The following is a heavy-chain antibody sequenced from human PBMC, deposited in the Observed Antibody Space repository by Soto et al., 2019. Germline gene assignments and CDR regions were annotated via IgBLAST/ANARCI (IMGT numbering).Heavy chain of an antibody. Sequence: SETLSLTCAVYGGSFSGYYWTWIRQPPGKGLEWIGSMYYSGSTSYNPSLKSRVTMSVDTSKNQLSLKLSSVTAADTAVYYCARPACVSCYVPIDYWGQGTLVTVSS. J-gene: IGHJ4*02. CDR1: GGSFSGYY. CDR3: ARPACVSCYVPIDY. D-gene: IGHD2-2*01. CDR2: MYYSGST. V-gene: IGHV4-34*01.